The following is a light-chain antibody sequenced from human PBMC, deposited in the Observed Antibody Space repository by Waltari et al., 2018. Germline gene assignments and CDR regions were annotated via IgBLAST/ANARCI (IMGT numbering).Light chain of an antibody. Sequence: DIQMTQSPSTLSAAVGDRVTITCRASQSISSWLAWYQQKPGKAPKLLIYKASTLESGVPSRFSGSGSGTEFTLTISSLQPDDFATYYCQQSYSTPLTFGGGTKVEIK. CDR2: KAS. CDR1: QSISSW. J-gene: IGKJ4*01. CDR3: QQSYSTPLT. V-gene: IGKV1-5*03.